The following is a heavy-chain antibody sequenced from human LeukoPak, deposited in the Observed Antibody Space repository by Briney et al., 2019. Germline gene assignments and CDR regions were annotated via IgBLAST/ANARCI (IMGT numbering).Heavy chain of an antibody. D-gene: IGHD3-3*02. Sequence: GGSLRLSCAASGFTFSSYAMSWVRQAPGKGLEWVSAIGGSGGSTYYADSVKGRFTISRDNSKNTLYLQMNSLRAEDTAVYYCAAGSSAPFFLHIVDAFDIWGQGTMVTVSS. CDR3: AAGSSAPFFLHIVDAFDI. J-gene: IGHJ3*02. V-gene: IGHV3-23*01. CDR2: IGGSGGST. CDR1: GFTFSSYA.